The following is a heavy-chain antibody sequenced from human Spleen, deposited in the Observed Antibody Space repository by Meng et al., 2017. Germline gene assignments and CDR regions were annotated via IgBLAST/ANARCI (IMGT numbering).Heavy chain of an antibody. V-gene: IGHV4-34*01. J-gene: IGHJ6*02. Sequence: ESLKISCAVYGGSFSGYYWSWIRQPPGKGLEWIGEINHSGSTNYNPSLKSRVTISVDTSKNQFSLKLSSVTAADTAVYYCARSNRYSSSWQYYYYYYGMDVWGQGTTVTVSS. CDR3: ARSNRYSSSWQYYYYYYGMDV. CDR1: GGSFSGYY. D-gene: IGHD6-13*01. CDR2: INHSGST.